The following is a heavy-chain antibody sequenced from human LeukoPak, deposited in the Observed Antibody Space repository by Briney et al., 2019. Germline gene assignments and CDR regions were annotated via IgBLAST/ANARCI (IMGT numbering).Heavy chain of an antibody. Sequence: GASMKVSCKASGYTFTSRNINWVRQATGQRLEWLGWMTPNSGGSGYAQKFKGRVTMTGNTAISTAYMELRDLRSEDTAVYYCATMDVDGRGSDWFNTWGQGTLVTVSS. D-gene: IGHD2-2*03. CDR1: GYTFTSRN. J-gene: IGHJ5*02. CDR2: MTPNSGGS. V-gene: IGHV1-8*01. CDR3: ATMDVDGRGSDWFNT.